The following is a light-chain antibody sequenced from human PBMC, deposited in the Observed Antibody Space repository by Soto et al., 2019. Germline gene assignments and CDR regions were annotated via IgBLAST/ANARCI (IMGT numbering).Light chain of an antibody. CDR2: EVS. CDR3: SSYTSSRTVV. Sequence: QSVLTQPPSVSGSPGQSVTIPCTGTSSDVGSYNSVSWYQQSPGTAPKVVIYEVSNRPSGVPDRFSGSKSGNTASLTISGLQAEDEADYYCSSYTSSRTVVFGGGTKVTVL. V-gene: IGLV2-18*02. J-gene: IGLJ2*01. CDR1: SSDVGSYNS.